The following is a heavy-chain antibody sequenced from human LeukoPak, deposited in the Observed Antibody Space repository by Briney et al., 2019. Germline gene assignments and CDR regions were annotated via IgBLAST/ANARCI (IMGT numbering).Heavy chain of an antibody. CDR2: IWYDGSNK. CDR3: ARDSANWSYFDY. CDR1: GFTFSSYG. D-gene: IGHD7-27*01. Sequence: GGSLRLSCAASGFTFSSYGMHWVRQAPGKGLEGVAVIWYDGSNKYYADSVKGRFTISRDNSKNTLYLQMNSLRAEDTAVYYCARDSANWSYFDYWGQGTLVTVSS. V-gene: IGHV3-33*01. J-gene: IGHJ4*02.